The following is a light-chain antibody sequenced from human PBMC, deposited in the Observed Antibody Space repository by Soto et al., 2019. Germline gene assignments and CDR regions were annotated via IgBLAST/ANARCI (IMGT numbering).Light chain of an antibody. Sequence: QSALTQPASVSGSPGQSITISCTGTSSDIGGYNFVSWYQHHPGKAPKLMIYEVNNRPSGVSSRFSGSKSGNTASLTISGLQTEDEADYYCSSFTTSSTLVVFGGGTALTVL. CDR1: SSDIGGYNF. CDR2: EVN. J-gene: IGLJ2*01. CDR3: SSFTTSSTLVV. V-gene: IGLV2-14*01.